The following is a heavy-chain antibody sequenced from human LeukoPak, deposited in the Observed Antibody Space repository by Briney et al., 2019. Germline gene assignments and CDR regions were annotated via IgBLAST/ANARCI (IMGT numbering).Heavy chain of an antibody. V-gene: IGHV4-39*07. CDR1: GVSISSSNSY. CDR2: IYHSGST. D-gene: IGHD6-13*01. CDR3: ARGAMFSSSWYYLLGNWFDP. J-gene: IGHJ5*02. Sequence: SETLSLTCTVSGVSISSSNSYWGWIRQPPGKGLEWIGSIYHSGSTYYNPSLKSRVTISVDTSKNQFSLKLSSVTAANTAVYYCARGAMFSSSWYYLLGNWFDPWGQGTLVTVSS.